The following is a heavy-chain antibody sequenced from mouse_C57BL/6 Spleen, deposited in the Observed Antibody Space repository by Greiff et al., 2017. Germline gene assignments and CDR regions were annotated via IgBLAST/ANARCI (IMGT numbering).Heavy chain of an antibody. D-gene: IGHD2-5*01. Sequence: DVKLVESGGGLVQPGESLKLSCESNEYEFPSHDMSWVRKTPEKRLELVAAINSDGGSTYYPDTMERRFIISRDNTKKTLYLQMSSLRSEDTALYYCARHDSNYVGYAMDYWGQGTSVTVSS. CDR2: INSDGGST. J-gene: IGHJ4*01. CDR1: EYEFPSHD. CDR3: ARHDSNYVGYAMDY. V-gene: IGHV5-2*01.